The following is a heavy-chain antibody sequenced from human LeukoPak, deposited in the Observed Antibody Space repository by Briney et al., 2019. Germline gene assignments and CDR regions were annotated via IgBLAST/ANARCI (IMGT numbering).Heavy chain of an antibody. D-gene: IGHD3-10*01. CDR1: GGSFSGYY. J-gene: IGHJ4*02. V-gene: IGHV4-34*01. CDR3: ARHHRLLWFGGIDY. Sequence: PSEILSLTCAVYGGSFSGYYWSWIRQPPGKGLEWIGEINHSGSTNYNPSLKSRVTISVDTSKNQFSLKLSSVTAADTAVYYCARHHRLLWFGGIDYWGQGTLVTVSS. CDR2: INHSGST.